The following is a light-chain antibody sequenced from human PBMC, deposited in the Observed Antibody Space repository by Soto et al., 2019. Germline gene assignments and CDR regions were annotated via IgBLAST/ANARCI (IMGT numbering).Light chain of an antibody. CDR3: QQYNNWPPEIT. V-gene: IGKV3-15*01. Sequence: EIVMTQSPATLSVSPGERATLSCRASQSVSSNLAWYQQKPGQAPRLLIYGASTRATGIPARFSGSGSGTGFTLTLSSLQSEDFAVYYCQQYNNWPPEITFGQGTRLEIK. J-gene: IGKJ5*01. CDR2: GAS. CDR1: QSVSSN.